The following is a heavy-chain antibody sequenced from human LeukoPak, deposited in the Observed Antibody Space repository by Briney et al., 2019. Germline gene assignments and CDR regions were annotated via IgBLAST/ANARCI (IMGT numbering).Heavy chain of an antibody. V-gene: IGHV1-69*13. CDR3: ARWTGDCSGGSCYSDWFDP. Sequence: GASVKVSFKASGGTFSSYAISWVRQAPGQGLEWMGGIIPIFGTANYAQKFQGRVTITADESTSTAYMELSSLRSEDTAVYYCARWTGDCSGGSCYSDWFDPWGQGTLVTVSS. CDR1: GGTFSSYA. CDR2: IIPIFGTA. J-gene: IGHJ5*02. D-gene: IGHD2-15*01.